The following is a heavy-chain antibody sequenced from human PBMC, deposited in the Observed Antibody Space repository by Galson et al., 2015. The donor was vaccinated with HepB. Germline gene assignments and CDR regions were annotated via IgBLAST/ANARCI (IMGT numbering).Heavy chain of an antibody. Sequence: SLRLSCAASGFTFSSYGMHWVRQAPGKGLEWVAVIWYDGSNKYYADSVKGRFTISRDNSKNTLYLQMNSLRAEDTAVYYCARALYGSGSLYYYYGMDVWGQGTTVTVSS. V-gene: IGHV3-33*01. CDR2: IWYDGSNK. D-gene: IGHD3-10*01. CDR3: ARALYGSGSLYYYYGMDV. J-gene: IGHJ6*02. CDR1: GFTFSSYG.